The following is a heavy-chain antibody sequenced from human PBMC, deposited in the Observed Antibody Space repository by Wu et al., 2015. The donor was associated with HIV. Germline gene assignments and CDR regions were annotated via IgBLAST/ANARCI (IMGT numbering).Heavy chain of an antibody. Sequence: QVQLEQSGAEVKKPGASMKVSCKTSGYTFTGFYIHWVRQASGQGLEWMGWMNPNSGNTGYRQRFQGRVTMTRNNSITTAYMELSRLTSEDTAIYYCAVLYDVEGDKAVLDHWGQGTVVTVSS. CDR2: MNPNSGNT. J-gene: IGHJ4*02. D-gene: IGHD3-16*01. CDR3: AVLYDVEGDKAVLDH. V-gene: IGHV1-8*02. CDR1: GYTFTGFY.